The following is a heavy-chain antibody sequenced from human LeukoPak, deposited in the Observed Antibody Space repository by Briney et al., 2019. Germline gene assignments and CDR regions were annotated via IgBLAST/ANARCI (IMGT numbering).Heavy chain of an antibody. D-gene: IGHD6-6*01. Sequence: SGTLSLTCTVSGGSISSSSYYWGWIRQPPGKGLEWIGSIYYSGSTYYNPSLKSRVTISVDTSKNQFSLKLSSVTAADTAVYYCARIGTIYSSSSEGDIDYWGQGTLVTVSS. CDR2: IYYSGST. CDR3: ARIGTIYSSSSEGDIDY. J-gene: IGHJ4*02. CDR1: GGSISSSSYY. V-gene: IGHV4-39*07.